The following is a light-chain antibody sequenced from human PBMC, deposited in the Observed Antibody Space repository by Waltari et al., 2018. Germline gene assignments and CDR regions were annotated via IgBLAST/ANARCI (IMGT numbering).Light chain of an antibody. V-gene: IGKV1-5*03. J-gene: IGKJ1*01. CDR2: KAS. Sequence: DIQMTQSHSTLSASVGDRVTITCRASQSISSYLAWYQQKPGKAPKLLISKASTLGSGVPARFSGSGSGTEFTLTISSLQPEDFATYYCQQYNRYSTFGQGTKVEIK. CDR1: QSISSY. CDR3: QQYNRYST.